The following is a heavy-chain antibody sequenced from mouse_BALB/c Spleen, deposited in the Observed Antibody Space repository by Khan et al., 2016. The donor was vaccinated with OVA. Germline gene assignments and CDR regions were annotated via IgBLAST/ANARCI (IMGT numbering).Heavy chain of an antibody. V-gene: IGHV2-6-1*01. CDR2: IWSDGST. Sequence: QVQLKQSGPGLVAPSQSLSITCTPSGFSLTNYGVHWVRQPPGKGLEWLVVIWSDGSTTYNSALKSRLTVTKDNSKSQVFLEMNSLQTDDTAMYFCARQPYYHYNIMDYCGQGTSVTVSS. D-gene: IGHD2-10*01. J-gene: IGHJ4*01. CDR1: GFSLTNYG. CDR3: ARQPYYHYNIMDY.